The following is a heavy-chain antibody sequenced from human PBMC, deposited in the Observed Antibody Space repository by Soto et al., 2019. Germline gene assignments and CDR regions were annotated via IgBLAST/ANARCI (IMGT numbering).Heavy chain of an antibody. CDR1: GFTFSNHA. Sequence: GGSLSLSCAASGFTFSNHAMNWVRQDPGKGLEWLSAISGNANDIYYADSVKGRFTISRDSSTNTVFLQMNSLRAEDTALYCCAKKRSGSWSMGCFDSWGQGTLVTVS. CDR3: AKKRSGSWSMGCFDS. V-gene: IGHV3-23*01. D-gene: IGHD3-16*01. J-gene: IGHJ4*02. CDR2: ISGNANDI.